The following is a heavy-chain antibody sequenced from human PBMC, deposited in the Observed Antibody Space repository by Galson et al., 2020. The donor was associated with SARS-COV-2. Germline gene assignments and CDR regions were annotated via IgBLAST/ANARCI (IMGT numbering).Heavy chain of an antibody. D-gene: IGHD4-17*01. V-gene: IGHV1-69*13. CDR3: ARVQDPLTTLTTFLAY. J-gene: IGHJ4*02. CDR2: IIPYFNIP. Sequence: SVKVSCKASGGTFRNYAITWVRQAPGQGLEWMGGIIPYFNIPDYAQKFKGRVSITADESTSTVYMELSNLRYEDTAIYYCARVQDPLTTLTTFLAYWGQGALVTVSS. CDR1: GGTFRNYA.